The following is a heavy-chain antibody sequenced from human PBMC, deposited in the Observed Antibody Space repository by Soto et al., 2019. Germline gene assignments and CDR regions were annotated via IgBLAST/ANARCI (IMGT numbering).Heavy chain of an antibody. V-gene: IGHV4-59*01. CDR1: GGSIRSYY. CDR2: IYYSGST. D-gene: IGHD4-17*01. CDR3: ASNYGHAFNI. J-gene: IGHJ3*02. Sequence: QVQLQESGPGLVKPSETLSLTCTVSGGSIRSYYWSWIRQPPGKGLEWIGYIYYSGSTNYNPSLKSRVTISVHPSKNQFSLKLGSGTAAGTAVYYCASNYGHAFNIWGQGTMVTVSS.